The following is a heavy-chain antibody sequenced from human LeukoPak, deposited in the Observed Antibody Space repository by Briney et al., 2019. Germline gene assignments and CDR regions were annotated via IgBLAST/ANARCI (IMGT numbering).Heavy chain of an antibody. V-gene: IGHV1-2*02. D-gene: IGHD6-19*01. CDR2: INPNSGGT. Sequence: ASVKVSCKASGYTFTGYYMHWVRQAPGQGLEWMGWINPNSGGTKYAQKFQGRVTMTSDTPISTAYMELRSLKSDDTAVHYCAAFGGQWLLRGDDAFDIWGQGTMLTVSS. J-gene: IGHJ3*02. CDR1: GYTFTGYY. CDR3: AAFGGQWLLRGDDAFDI.